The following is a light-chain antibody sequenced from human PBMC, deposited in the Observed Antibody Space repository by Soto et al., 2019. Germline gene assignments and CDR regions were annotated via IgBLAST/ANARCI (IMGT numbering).Light chain of an antibody. CDR1: SSNTGAGYD. J-gene: IGLJ2*01. Sequence: QSVLTQPPSVSGAPGQRVTISCTGSSSNTGAGYDVHWYQQLPGTAPKLLIYSNTNRPSGVPDRFSGSKSGTSASLAITGLQADDEADYYCQSYDTSLSGSVFGGGTQLTVL. CDR2: SNT. V-gene: IGLV1-40*01. CDR3: QSYDTSLSGSV.